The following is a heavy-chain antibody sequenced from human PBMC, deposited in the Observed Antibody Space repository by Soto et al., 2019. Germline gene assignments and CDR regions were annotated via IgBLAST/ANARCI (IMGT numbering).Heavy chain of an antibody. CDR3: GIAYDYNYGWFGRLGY. J-gene: IGHJ4*02. V-gene: IGHV3-30*03. D-gene: IGHD3-10*01. CDR2: ISYDGINK. CDR1: GFTFSDRG. Sequence: GALRLSCAASGFTFSDRGMHWVRQAPGKGLEWVAIISYDGINKYYIDSVKGRFTISRDNSKNTLYLHKDSLRGDDTGVYYCGIAYDYNYGWFGRLGYWGQGT.